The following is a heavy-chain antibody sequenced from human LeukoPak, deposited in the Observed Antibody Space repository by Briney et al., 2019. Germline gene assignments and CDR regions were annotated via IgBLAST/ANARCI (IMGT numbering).Heavy chain of an antibody. CDR1: GYTFTRHY. V-gene: IGHV1-46*01. J-gene: IGHJ4*02. Sequence: ASVKVSCKSSGYTFTRHYMHWVRQAPGQGLEWIGLINPSGNLAWSAQRFQGRLTMTRDMSTTTDYMELSSLRSDDTAVYYCANDLGWIQLNLGRGQGTLVTVSS. D-gene: IGHD5-18*01. CDR3: ANDLGWIQLNLG. CDR2: INPSGNLA.